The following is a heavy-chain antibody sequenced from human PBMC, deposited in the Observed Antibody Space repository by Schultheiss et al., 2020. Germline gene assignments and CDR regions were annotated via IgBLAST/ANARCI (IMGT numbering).Heavy chain of an antibody. V-gene: IGHV3-21*01. CDR2: ISSSSTFI. D-gene: IGHD1-26*01. CDR1: GFTFSSYA. CDR3: ARGSSLSAPPPGLDY. Sequence: GGSLRLSCSASGFTFSSYAMHWVRQAPGKGLEWVSSISSSSTFIYYADSVRGRFTISRDNDKNSVYLQMNSLRADDMAVYYCARGSSLSAPPPGLDYWGQGTLVTVSS. J-gene: IGHJ4*02.